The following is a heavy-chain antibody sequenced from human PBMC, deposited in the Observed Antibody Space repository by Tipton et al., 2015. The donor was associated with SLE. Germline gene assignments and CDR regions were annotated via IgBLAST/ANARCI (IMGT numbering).Heavy chain of an antibody. J-gene: IGHJ4*02. CDR1: GGSISRYY. CDR3: ASEILRDYGSAWGPDY. CDR2: VYYTGNT. V-gene: IGHV4-39*07. Sequence: TLSLTCTVSGGSISRYYWGWIRQPPGKGLEWVGTVYYTGNTFYNPSLKSRVTLSREESKNQFSLKLTSVAAADTAMYYCASEILRDYGSAWGPDYWGQGTLVTVSS. D-gene: IGHD4-17*01.